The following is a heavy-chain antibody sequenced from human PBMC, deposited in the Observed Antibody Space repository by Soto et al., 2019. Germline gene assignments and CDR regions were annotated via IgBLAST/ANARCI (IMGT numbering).Heavy chain of an antibody. Sequence: GGSPGLSCAASGFTFSTYWMNWVRQAPGKGLEWVANIKQDGSEKYYVDSVKGRFAISRDNAKDSLFLQMNNLRAEDTAVYYCARGHYYDIRGDYYEQFYGMDVWGQGTTVTAYS. J-gene: IGHJ6*02. V-gene: IGHV3-7*01. D-gene: IGHD3-22*01. CDR1: GFTFSTYW. CDR2: IKQDGSEK. CDR3: ARGHYYDIRGDYYEQFYGMDV.